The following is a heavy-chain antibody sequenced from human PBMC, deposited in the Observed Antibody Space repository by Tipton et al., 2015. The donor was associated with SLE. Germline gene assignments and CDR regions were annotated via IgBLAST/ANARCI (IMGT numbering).Heavy chain of an antibody. CDR1: GGSISSGGYY. Sequence: TLSLTCTVSGGSISSGGYYWSWIRQPAGKGLEWIGRIYTSGSTNYNPSLKSRVTISVDTSKNQFSLKLSSVTAADTAVYYCARALSSSGGFDYWGQGTLVTVSS. V-gene: IGHV4-61*02. D-gene: IGHD6-13*01. CDR2: IYTSGST. J-gene: IGHJ4*02. CDR3: ARALSSSGGFDY.